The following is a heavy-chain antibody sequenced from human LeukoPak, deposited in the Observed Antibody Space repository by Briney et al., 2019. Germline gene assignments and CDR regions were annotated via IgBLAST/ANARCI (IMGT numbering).Heavy chain of an antibody. CDR2: ITHNGGT. V-gene: IGHV4-34*01. CDR3: ARGNSGSHWGDHYFYMDV. D-gene: IGHD1-26*01. J-gene: IGHJ6*03. CDR1: GGSFRGYF. Sequence: SETLSLTCAVYGGSFRGYFWGWVRQTPGKGLEWLGEITHNGGTNYMPSLSGRVSVFQDVSKNQFSLKLSSVAAADTGVYYCARGNSGSHWGDHYFYMDVWGKGTTVIVSS.